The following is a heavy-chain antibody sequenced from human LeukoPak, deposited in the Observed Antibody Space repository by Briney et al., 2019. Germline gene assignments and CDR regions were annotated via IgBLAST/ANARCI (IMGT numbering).Heavy chain of an antibody. V-gene: IGHV4-4*07. CDR2: IFTRENS. D-gene: IGHD5-12*01. Sequence: SETLSLTCTVSGDSISNFYWSWIRQPAGKGLEWIGRIFTRENSSYNPSLKSRVTMSVDRSKNQVSLSLSSVTAADTAVYYCAREVPPDTLRRWFDPWGQGTLVTVSS. CDR1: GDSISNFY. CDR3: AREVPPDTLRRWFDP. J-gene: IGHJ5*02.